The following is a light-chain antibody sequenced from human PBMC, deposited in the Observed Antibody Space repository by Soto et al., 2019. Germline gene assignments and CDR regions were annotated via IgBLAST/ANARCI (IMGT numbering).Light chain of an antibody. J-gene: IGLJ2*01. CDR1: SSDVGGYNY. CDR3: SSYTSSSTLV. CDR2: DVS. V-gene: IGLV2-14*01. Sequence: QSALTQPASVSGSPGQSITISCTGTSSDVGGYNYVSWYQQHPGKAPKLMIYDVSDRPSGVSSRFSGSKSGNTASLTISGLQVEDEADYYCSSYTSSSTLVFGGGTKVTVL.